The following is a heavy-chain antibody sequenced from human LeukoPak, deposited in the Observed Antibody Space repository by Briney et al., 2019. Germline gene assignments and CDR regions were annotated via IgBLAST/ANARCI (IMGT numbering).Heavy chain of an antibody. V-gene: IGHV3-21*01. CDR1: GFTFSSYA. Sequence: GGSLRLSCAASGFTFSSYAMHWVRQAPGKGLEWVSSISSSSSYIYYADSVKGRFTISRDDSKNTLYLQMNSLRAEDTAVYYCAKSTAYSITMIIVIKSMDVWGQGTTVTVSS. CDR2: ISSSSSYI. D-gene: IGHD3-22*01. J-gene: IGHJ6*02. CDR3: AKSTAYSITMIIVIKSMDV.